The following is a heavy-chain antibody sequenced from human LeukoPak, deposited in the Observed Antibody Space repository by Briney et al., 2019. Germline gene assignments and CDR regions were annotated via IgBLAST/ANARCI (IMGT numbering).Heavy chain of an antibody. D-gene: IGHD6-19*01. V-gene: IGHV1-8*01. J-gene: IGHJ4*02. CDR1: GYTFTSYD. CDR3: ARPSVPSGWDVY. Sequence: ASVKVSCKPSGYTFTSYDINWVRQATGQGLEWMGWMNPNSGNTGYAQKFQGRVTMTRNTSISTAYMELSSLRSEDTAVYYCARPSVPSGWDVYWGQGTLVTVSS. CDR2: MNPNSGNT.